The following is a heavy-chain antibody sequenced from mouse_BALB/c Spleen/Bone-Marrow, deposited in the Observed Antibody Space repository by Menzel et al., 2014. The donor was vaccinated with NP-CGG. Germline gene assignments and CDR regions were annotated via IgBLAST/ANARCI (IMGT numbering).Heavy chain of an antibody. CDR3: ARPRFAY. CDR2: ITPSTGYI. J-gene: IGHJ3*01. V-gene: IGHV1-7*01. CDR1: GYTFTSYW. Sequence: VQLQQSGAELAKPVASVKMSCKASGYTFTSYWMHWIKQRPGQGLEWIGYITPSTGYIEYNQKFKDKATLTADKSSSPAYMQLSSLTSEESAVYYCARPRFAYWGQGTLVTVSA.